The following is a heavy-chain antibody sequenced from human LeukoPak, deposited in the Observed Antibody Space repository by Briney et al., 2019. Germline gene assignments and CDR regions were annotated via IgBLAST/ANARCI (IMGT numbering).Heavy chain of an antibody. Sequence: PSETLSLTCTVSGYSIRSGFYWGWIRQPPGKGLEWIGNIYHSGSTYYNPSLKSRVTISVDTSKNQFSLKLSSVTAADTAVYYCARYSSSLDWFDPWGQGTLVTVSS. J-gene: IGHJ5*02. CDR1: GYSIRSGFY. D-gene: IGHD6-6*01. V-gene: IGHV4-38-2*02. CDR3: ARYSSSLDWFDP. CDR2: IYHSGST.